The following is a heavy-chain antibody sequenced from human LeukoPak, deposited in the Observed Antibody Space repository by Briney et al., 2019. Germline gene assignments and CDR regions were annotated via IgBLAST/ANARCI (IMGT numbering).Heavy chain of an antibody. V-gene: IGHV3-74*01. CDR2: INSDGSST. J-gene: IGHJ4*02. D-gene: IGHD6-19*01. CDR3: AKDRRTLIAVAGTGFGY. Sequence: GGSLRLSCAASGFTFSSYWMHWVRQAPGKGLVWVSRINSDGSSTNYADSVKGRFTISGDNAKNTLYLQMNSLRAEDTAVYYCAKDRRTLIAVAGTGFGYWGQGTLVTVSS. CDR1: GFTFSSYW.